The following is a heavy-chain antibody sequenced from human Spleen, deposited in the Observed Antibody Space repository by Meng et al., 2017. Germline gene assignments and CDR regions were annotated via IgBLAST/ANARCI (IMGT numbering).Heavy chain of an antibody. J-gene: IGHJ3*02. Sequence: SETLSLTCTVSGGSIRSGGYYWSWIRQHPGKGLEWIGYMYYSGSTYYNPSLKSRITISGDTSKNQFSLKLSSVTAADTAVYYCAREVVTTGDDPFDIWGQGTMVTVSS. CDR2: MYYSGST. CDR3: AREVVTTGDDPFDI. CDR1: GGSIRSGGYY. D-gene: IGHD2-8*02. V-gene: IGHV4-31*03.